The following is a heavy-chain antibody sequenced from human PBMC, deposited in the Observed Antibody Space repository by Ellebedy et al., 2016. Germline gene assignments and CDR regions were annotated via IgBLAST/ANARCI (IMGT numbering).Heavy chain of an antibody. J-gene: IGHJ4*02. CDR1: GFTFSNYF. V-gene: IGHV3-23*01. CDR3: YYGHYSGF. D-gene: IGHD4-17*01. CDR2: ISGAGYTT. Sequence: GESLKISCATSGFTFSNYFMTWIRRAPGKGLEWVATISGAGYTTFFADSVKGRFTISRDNSRYTLYLQMDSLTAADTAVYYCYYGHYSGFWGQGTLVTVSS.